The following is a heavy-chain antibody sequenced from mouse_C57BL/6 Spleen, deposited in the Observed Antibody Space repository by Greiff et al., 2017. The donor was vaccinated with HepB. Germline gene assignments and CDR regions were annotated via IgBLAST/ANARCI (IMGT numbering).Heavy chain of an antibody. V-gene: IGHV1-82*01. CDR2: IYPGDGDT. CDR3: ARTYYGNYFDY. CDR1: GYAFSSSW. Sequence: LQESGPELVKPGASVKISCKASGYAFSSSWMNWVKQRPGKGLEWIGRIYPGDGDTNYNGKFKGKATLTADKSSSTAYMQLSSLTSEDSAVYFCARTYYGNYFDYWGQGTTLTVSS. D-gene: IGHD2-10*01. J-gene: IGHJ2*01.